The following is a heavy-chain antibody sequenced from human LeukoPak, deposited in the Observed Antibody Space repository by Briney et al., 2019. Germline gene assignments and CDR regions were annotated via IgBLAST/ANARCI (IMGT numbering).Heavy chain of an antibody. CDR2: INTDGSST. J-gene: IGHJ4*01. D-gene: IGHD1-26*01. CDR1: GFTFSSYW. V-gene: IGHV3-74*01. Sequence: PGGSLRLSCAASGFTFSSYWIHWVRQAPGKGLLWVSRINTDGSSTNHADSVKGRFTISRDNAKNTLYLQMDSLRAEDTAVYYCARGSSGSYYGYWGHGTLVTVSS. CDR3: ARGSSGSYYGY.